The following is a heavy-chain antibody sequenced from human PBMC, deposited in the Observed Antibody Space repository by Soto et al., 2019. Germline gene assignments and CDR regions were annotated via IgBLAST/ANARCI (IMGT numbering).Heavy chain of an antibody. Sequence: PGGSLRLSCAASGFTFSSYAMSWVRQAPGKGLEWVSAISGSGGSTYYADSVKGRFTISRDNSKNTLYLQMNSLRAEDTAVYYCAKDLVVGLFVVVPAAPIAAWGQGTQVTVSS. D-gene: IGHD2-2*01. J-gene: IGHJ5*02. CDR1: GFTFSSYA. CDR3: AKDLVVGLFVVVPAAPIAA. CDR2: ISGSGGST. V-gene: IGHV3-23*01.